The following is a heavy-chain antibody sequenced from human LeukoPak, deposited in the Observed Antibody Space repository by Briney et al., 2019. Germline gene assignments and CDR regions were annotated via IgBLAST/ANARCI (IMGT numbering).Heavy chain of an antibody. J-gene: IGHJ6*02. V-gene: IGHV1-2*02. CDR1: GYTFTDYY. CDR3: ARMDYDSSGYYPNYGMDV. D-gene: IGHD3-22*01. Sequence: ASVKVSCKASGYTFTDYYMHWVRQAPGQGLESMGWINPNSGGTNCAQKFQGRVTMTRDTSISTAYMELSRLRSDDTAVYYCARMDYDSSGYYPNYGMDVWGQGTTVTVSS. CDR2: INPNSGGT.